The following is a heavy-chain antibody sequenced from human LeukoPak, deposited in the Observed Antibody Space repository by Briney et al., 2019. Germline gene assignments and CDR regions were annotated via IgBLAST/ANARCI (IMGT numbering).Heavy chain of an antibody. J-gene: IGHJ4*02. CDR1: GFTFSSYW. CDR3: AGRVTGYSSGYVY. Sequence: GGSLRLSCAASGFTFSSYWMNWARQAPEKGLDWVSVISGSAHKIRYADSVKGRFTISRDNSENIVYLQMNNLRAEDTAVHYCAGRVTGYSSGYVYWGQGTLVTVSS. D-gene: IGHD5-18*01. CDR2: ISGSAHKI. V-gene: IGHV3-23*01.